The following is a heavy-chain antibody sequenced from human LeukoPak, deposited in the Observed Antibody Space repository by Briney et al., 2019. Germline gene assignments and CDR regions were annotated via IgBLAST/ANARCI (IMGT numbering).Heavy chain of an antibody. Sequence: PGGSLRLSCAASGFTFSSYGMHWVRQAPGKGLEWVSAISGSGGSTYYADSVRGRFTISRDNAKNSLYLQMNSLRAEDTAVYYCAELGITMIGDVWGKGTTVTISS. V-gene: IGHV3-23*01. CDR1: GFTFSSYG. D-gene: IGHD3-10*02. J-gene: IGHJ6*04. CDR2: ISGSGGST. CDR3: AELGITMIGDV.